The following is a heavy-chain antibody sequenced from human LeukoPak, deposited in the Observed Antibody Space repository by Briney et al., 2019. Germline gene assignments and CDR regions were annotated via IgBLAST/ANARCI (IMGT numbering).Heavy chain of an antibody. CDR2: IRSKAYGGTP. Sequence: GGSLRLSCTASGLSFGDYAMSWVRQAPGEGPEWVGFIRSKAYGGTPEYAASVDGRFTKSRDDSKSIAYLQMNSLKTEDTAVYYCTRARGYSYGYIDYWGQGTLVTVSS. CDR3: TRARGYSYGYIDY. D-gene: IGHD5-18*01. CDR1: GLSFGDYA. J-gene: IGHJ4*02. V-gene: IGHV3-49*04.